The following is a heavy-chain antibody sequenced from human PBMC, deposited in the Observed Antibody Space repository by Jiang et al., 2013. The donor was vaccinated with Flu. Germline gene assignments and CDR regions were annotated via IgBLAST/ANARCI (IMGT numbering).Heavy chain of an antibody. J-gene: IGHJ3*02. D-gene: IGHD6-19*01. CDR1: GGSISSSNW. Sequence: SLTCAVSGGSISSSNWWSWVRQPPGKGLEWIGEIYHSGSTNYNPSLKSRVTISVDKSKNQFSLKLSSVTAADTAVYYCARVRSSSGLSAFDIWGQGTMVTVSS. CDR3: ARVRSSSGLSAFDI. V-gene: IGHV4-4*02. CDR2: IYHSGST.